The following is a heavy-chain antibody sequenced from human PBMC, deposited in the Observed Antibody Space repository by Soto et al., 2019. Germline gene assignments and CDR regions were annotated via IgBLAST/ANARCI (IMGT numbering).Heavy chain of an antibody. V-gene: IGHV1-69*06. J-gene: IGHJ3*02. CDR1: GGTFSSYA. CDR2: IIPIFGTA. CDR3: ARDRYSSGWYAAFDI. D-gene: IGHD6-19*01. Sequence: SVKVSCKASGGTFSSYAISWVRQAPGQGLEWMGGIIPIFGTANYAQKFQGRVTITADKSTSTAYMELSSLRSEDTAVYYCARDRYSSGWYAAFDIWGQGTMVTVS.